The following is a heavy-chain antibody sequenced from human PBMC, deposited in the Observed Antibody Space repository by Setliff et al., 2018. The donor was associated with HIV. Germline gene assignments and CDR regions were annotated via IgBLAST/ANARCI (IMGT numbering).Heavy chain of an antibody. CDR1: GGSVGSSSYY. D-gene: IGHD2-2*01. Sequence: ETLSLTCTVSGGSVGSSSYYWAWIRQPPGKGLEWIGSIYYTGNTKYNPSLESRVTFSIDTSENQFSLRLASVTAADTAIYYCARDDSIVLVPAIMRSDGFDFWGQGRMVTVSS. CDR3: ARDDSIVLVPAIMRSDGFDF. J-gene: IGHJ3*01. V-gene: IGHV4-39*07. CDR2: IYYTGNT.